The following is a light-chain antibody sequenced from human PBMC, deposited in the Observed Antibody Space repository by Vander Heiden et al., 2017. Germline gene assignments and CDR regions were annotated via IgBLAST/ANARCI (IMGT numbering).Light chain of an antibody. CDR3: LSADSSGTSV. J-gene: IGLJ1*01. Sequence: SYELTQPPSVSVSLGQMARITCSGAALPKNYAYWYQQKPGQFPVLVIYKDSERPSGIPERFSGSSSGTIVTLTISGVQAEDEADYYGLSADSSGTSVFGTGTKVTVL. CDR1: ALPKNY. CDR2: KDS. V-gene: IGLV3-16*01.